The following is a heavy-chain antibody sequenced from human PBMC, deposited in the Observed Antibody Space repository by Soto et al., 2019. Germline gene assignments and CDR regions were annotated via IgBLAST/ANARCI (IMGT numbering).Heavy chain of an antibody. CDR2: ISSNGGST. V-gene: IGHV3-64*01. J-gene: IGHJ4*02. CDR1: GFTFSSYA. Sequence: PGGSLRLSCAASGFTFSSYAMHWVRQAPGKGLEYVSAISSNGGSTYYANSVRGRFTISRDNSKNTLYLQMGSLRAEDMAVYYCARGTSYDYIWGSYRYDYFDDRGQGTLVTVSS. CDR3: ARGTSYDYIWGSYRYDYFDD. D-gene: IGHD3-16*02.